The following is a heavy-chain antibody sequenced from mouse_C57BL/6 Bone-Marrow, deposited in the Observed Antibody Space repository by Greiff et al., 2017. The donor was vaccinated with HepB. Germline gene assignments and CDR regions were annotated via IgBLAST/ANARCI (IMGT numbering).Heavy chain of an antibody. Sequence: EVKLMESGGGLVKPGGSLKLSCAASGFTFSDYGMHWVRQAPEKGLEWVAYISSGSSTIYYADTVKGRFTISRDNAKNTLFLQMTSLRSEDTAMYYCALITTVVARDYFDYWGQGTTLTVSS. CDR2: ISSGSSTI. CDR3: ALITTVVARDYFDY. V-gene: IGHV5-17*01. CDR1: GFTFSDYG. D-gene: IGHD1-1*01. J-gene: IGHJ2*01.